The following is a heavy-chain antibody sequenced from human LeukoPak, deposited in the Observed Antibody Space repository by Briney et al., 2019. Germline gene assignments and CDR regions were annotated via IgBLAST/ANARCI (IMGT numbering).Heavy chain of an antibody. CDR2: IKSKTDGGTT. Sequence: TAGGSLRLSCAASGFTFSNAWMSWVRQAPGKGLEWVGRIKSKTDGGTTDYAAPVKGRFTISRDDSKNTLYLQMNSLKTEDTAVYYCTTEGIVVVPAAGGVMNYFDYWGQGTLVTVSS. CDR3: TTEGIVVVPAAGGVMNYFDY. D-gene: IGHD2-2*01. CDR1: GFTFSNAW. J-gene: IGHJ4*02. V-gene: IGHV3-15*01.